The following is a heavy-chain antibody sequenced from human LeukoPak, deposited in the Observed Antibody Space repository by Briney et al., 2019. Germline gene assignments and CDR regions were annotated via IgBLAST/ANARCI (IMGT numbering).Heavy chain of an antibody. J-gene: IGHJ4*02. CDR1: GGSISSTTYY. CDR2: IYYSGRT. D-gene: IGHD5/OR15-5a*01. V-gene: IGHV4-39*01. CDR3: ARHYKNSVYPYHIDY. Sequence: SETLPLTCTVSGGSISSTTYYWGWIRQPPGKGLEWIGSIYYSGRTYYNPSLKSRVTISVDTSKNQFSLMLSSVTAAEAAVYYCARHYKNSVYPYHIDYGGQGIRVTVSS.